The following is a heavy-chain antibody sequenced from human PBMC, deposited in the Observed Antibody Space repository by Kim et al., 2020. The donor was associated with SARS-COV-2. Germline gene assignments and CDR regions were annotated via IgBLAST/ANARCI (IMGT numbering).Heavy chain of an antibody. V-gene: IGHV1-69*01. D-gene: IGHD2-8*01. CDR3: ARGLNLAGPYYFDY. J-gene: IGHJ4*02. Sequence: AQKFQGRVTITADESTSTAYMELSSLRSEDTAVYYCARGLNLAGPYYFDYWGQGTLVTVSS.